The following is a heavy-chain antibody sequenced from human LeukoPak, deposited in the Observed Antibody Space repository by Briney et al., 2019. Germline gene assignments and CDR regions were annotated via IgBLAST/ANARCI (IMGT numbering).Heavy chain of an antibody. CDR2: ISSSSSYI. CDR1: GFTFSSYS. CDR3: AKGVVVPADPFDY. V-gene: IGHV3-21*01. D-gene: IGHD2-2*01. Sequence: GGSLRLSCAASGFTFSSYSMNWVRQAPGRELEWVSSISSSSSYIYYADSVKGRFTISRDNAKNSLYLQMNSLRAEDTAVYYCAKGVVVPADPFDYWGQGTLVTVSS. J-gene: IGHJ4*02.